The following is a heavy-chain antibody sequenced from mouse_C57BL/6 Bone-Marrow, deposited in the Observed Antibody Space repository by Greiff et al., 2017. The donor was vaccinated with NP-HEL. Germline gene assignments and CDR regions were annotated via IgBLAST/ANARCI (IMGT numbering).Heavy chain of an antibody. J-gene: IGHJ3*01. CDR3: ATVWLRRGFAY. CDR2: INPYNGDT. Sequence: EVKLVESGPELVKPGDSVKISCKASGYSFTGYFMNWVMQSHGKSLERIGRINPYNGDTFYNQKFKGKATLTVDKSSSTAHMELRSLTSEDSAVYYCATVWLRRGFAYWGQGTLVTVSA. D-gene: IGHD2-2*01. CDR1: GYSFTGYF. V-gene: IGHV1-20*01.